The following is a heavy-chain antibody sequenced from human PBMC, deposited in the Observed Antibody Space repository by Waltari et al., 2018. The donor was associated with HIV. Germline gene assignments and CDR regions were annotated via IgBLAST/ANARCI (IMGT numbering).Heavy chain of an antibody. CDR2: IYGSGGRA. Sequence: EVQLLESGGDLVQPGGSLSLSCAGSGLTFPTYAMAWVRQAPGKGPEWVSGIYGSGGRAYYADSGRGRFTISRDDSKNTLYLQMNSLRTEDAAVYYCAKGRLTTTSFDYWGQGTLVTVSS. V-gene: IGHV3-23*01. J-gene: IGHJ4*02. CDR1: GLTFPTYA. CDR3: AKGRLTTTSFDY. D-gene: IGHD4-17*01.